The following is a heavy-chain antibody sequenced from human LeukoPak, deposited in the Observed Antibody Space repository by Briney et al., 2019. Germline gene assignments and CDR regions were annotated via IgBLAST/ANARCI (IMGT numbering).Heavy chain of an antibody. CDR1: GGSFSGYY. J-gene: IGHJ4*02. V-gene: IGHV4-34*01. CDR2: INHSGST. CDR3: ARGGWLSGSATFDY. D-gene: IGHD3-9*01. Sequence: SETLSLTCAVYGGSFSGYYWSWIRQPPGKGLEWIGEINHSGSTNYNPSLKSRVTISVDTSKNQFSLKLSSVTAADTAVYYCARGGWLSGSATFDYWGQGTLVTVSS.